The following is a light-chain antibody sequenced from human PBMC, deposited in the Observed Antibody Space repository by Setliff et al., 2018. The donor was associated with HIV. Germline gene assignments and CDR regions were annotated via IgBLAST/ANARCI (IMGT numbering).Light chain of an antibody. J-gene: IGKJ4*01. CDR3: QQYDNLPLT. CDR2: DAS. CDR1: QDISNY. Sequence: DIQMTQSPSSLSASVGDRVTITCQASQDISNYLNWYQQKPGKAPKLLIYDASNLETGVPSSFSGSGSGTDFTFTISSLQPEHIATYYCQQYDNLPLTFGGGTKVDIK. V-gene: IGKV1-33*01.